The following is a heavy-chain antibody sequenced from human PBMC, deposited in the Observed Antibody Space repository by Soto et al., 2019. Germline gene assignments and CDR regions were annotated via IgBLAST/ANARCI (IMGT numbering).Heavy chain of an antibody. CDR2: ISYDGSNK. V-gene: IGHV3-30-3*01. CDR1: GFTFSSYA. J-gene: IGHJ5*02. Sequence: QVQLVESGGGVVQPGRSLRLSCAASGFTFSSYAMHWVRQAPGKGLEWVAVISYDGSNKYYADSAKGRFTISRDNSKNTLYLQMNSLRAEDTAVYYCAREDGDYVLSPLFDPWGQGTLVTVSS. CDR3: AREDGDYVLSPLFDP. D-gene: IGHD4-17*01.